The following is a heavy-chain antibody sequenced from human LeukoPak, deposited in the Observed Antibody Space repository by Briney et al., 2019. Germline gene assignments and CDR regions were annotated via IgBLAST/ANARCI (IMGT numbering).Heavy chain of an antibody. CDR3: ARQTQGRSAFDI. CDR1: GGTFSSYA. Sequence: ASVKVSCKASGGTFSSYAISWVRQAPGQGLEWMGGIIPIFGTANYAQKFQGRVTITADESTSTAYMELSSLRSEDTAVYYCARQTQGRSAFDIWGQGTMVTVSS. V-gene: IGHV1-69*13. J-gene: IGHJ3*02. CDR2: IIPIFGTA.